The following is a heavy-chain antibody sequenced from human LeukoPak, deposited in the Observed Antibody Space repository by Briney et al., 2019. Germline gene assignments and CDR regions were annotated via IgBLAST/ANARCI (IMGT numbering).Heavy chain of an antibody. CDR1: GFTFSSYA. CDR2: IKQDGSEK. Sequence: PGGSLRLSCAASGFTFSSYAMSWVRQAPGKGLEWVANIKQDGSEKYYVDSVKGRFTISRDNAKNSLYLQMNSLSAEDTAVYYCARLLAGLFMDVWGQGTTVTVSS. J-gene: IGHJ6*02. D-gene: IGHD6-19*01. V-gene: IGHV3-7*01. CDR3: ARLLAGLFMDV.